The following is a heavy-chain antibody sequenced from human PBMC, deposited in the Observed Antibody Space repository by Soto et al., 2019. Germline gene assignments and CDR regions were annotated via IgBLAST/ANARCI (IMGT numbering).Heavy chain of an antibody. V-gene: IGHV4-59*08. CDR1: GGSISSYY. Sequence: SETLSLTCTVSGGSISSYYWSWIRQPPGKGLEWIGYIYYSGSTNYNPSLKSRVTISVDTSKNQFSLKLSSVTAADTAVYYCAGRIVVVPAAIGWFDHWGQGTLVTV. D-gene: IGHD2-2*01. CDR3: AGRIVVVPAAIGWFDH. CDR2: IYYSGST. J-gene: IGHJ5*02.